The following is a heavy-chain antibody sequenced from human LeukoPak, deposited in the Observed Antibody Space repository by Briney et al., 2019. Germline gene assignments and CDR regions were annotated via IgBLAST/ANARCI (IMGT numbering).Heavy chain of an antibody. V-gene: IGHV1-2*02. CDR3: AKDRYGDYEAPFLYYMDA. D-gene: IGHD5-12*01. J-gene: IGHJ6*03. CDR2: INPNSGVT. CDR1: GYTFSGFY. Sequence: ASVKVSCKASGYTFSGFYIHWVRQAPGQGLEWMGWINPNSGVTNYAQKLQGRVTITRDTSIDTAYMQLSRLRSDDTAVYYCAKDRYGDYEAPFLYYMDAWGRGTTVTVSS.